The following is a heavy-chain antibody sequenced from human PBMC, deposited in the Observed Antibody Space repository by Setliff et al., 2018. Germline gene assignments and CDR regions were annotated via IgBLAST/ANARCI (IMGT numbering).Heavy chain of an antibody. CDR3: ARRGGTAGARAFDI. D-gene: IGHD6-19*01. V-gene: IGHV3-23*01. J-gene: IGHJ3*02. CDR2: ISGRADDT. Sequence: GSLRLSCAASGSTFSGYAMSWVRQAPGKGLEWVSTISGRADDTYYADSVKGRFTISRDSSKNTLYLQMNSLRAEDTALYYCARRGGTAGARAFDIWGQGTMVTVSS. CDR1: GSTFSGYA.